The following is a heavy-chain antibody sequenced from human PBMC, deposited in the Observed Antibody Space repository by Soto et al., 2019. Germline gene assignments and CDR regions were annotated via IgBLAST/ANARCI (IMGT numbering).Heavy chain of an antibody. J-gene: IGHJ6*02. CDR1: GGSISSYY. D-gene: IGHD6-6*01. Sequence: KTSETLSLTCTVSGGSISSYYWSWIRQPPGKGLEWIGYIYYSGSTNYNPSLKSRVTISVDTSKNQFSLKLSSVTAADTAVYYCARDPAAYSSSSYYYYGMDVWGQGATVTVSS. V-gene: IGHV4-59*01. CDR3: ARDPAAYSSSSYYYYGMDV. CDR2: IYYSGST.